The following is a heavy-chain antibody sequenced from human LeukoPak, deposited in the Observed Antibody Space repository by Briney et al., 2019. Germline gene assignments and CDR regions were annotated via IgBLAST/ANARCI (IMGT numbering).Heavy chain of an antibody. D-gene: IGHD6-19*01. V-gene: IGHV1-18*01. CDR1: GYTFTSYG. CDR3: ARDLSSGWYRTTVDY. J-gene: IGHJ4*02. Sequence: ASVKVSCKASGYTFTSYGISWVRQASGQGLEWMGWTSVYNGNTVYAQKLQGRLTMTTDTSTSTAYMELRSLRSDDTAVYYCARDLSSGWYRTTVDYWGQGTLVTVSS. CDR2: TSVYNGNT.